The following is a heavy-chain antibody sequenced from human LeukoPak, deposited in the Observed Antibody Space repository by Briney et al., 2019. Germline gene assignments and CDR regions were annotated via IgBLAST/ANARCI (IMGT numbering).Heavy chain of an antibody. CDR2: IYSGGST. V-gene: IGHV3-66*02. CDR1: GFTVSSNY. CDR3: ARGLKGELSFDY. Sequence: GESLRLSCAASGFTVSSNYMSWVRQAPGKGLEWVSVIYSGGSTYYSDSVKGRFTISRDNSKNTLYLQMNSLRAEDTAVYYCARGLKGELSFDYWGQGTLVTVSS. D-gene: IGHD3-16*02. J-gene: IGHJ4*02.